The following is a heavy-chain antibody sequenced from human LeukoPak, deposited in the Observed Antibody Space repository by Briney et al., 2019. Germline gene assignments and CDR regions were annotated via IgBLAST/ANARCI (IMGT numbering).Heavy chain of an antibody. CDR2: IKQDGSEK. Sequence: GGSLRLSCAASGFTFTTYWMTWVRQAPGKGLEWVANIKQDGSEKYYVESVKGRFTISRDNAKNSLYLQMNSLRDEDTAVYYCGLSMVRALSPDYWGQGTLVTVSS. V-gene: IGHV3-7*02. D-gene: IGHD3-10*01. CDR1: GFTFTTYW. CDR3: GLSMVRALSPDY. J-gene: IGHJ4*02.